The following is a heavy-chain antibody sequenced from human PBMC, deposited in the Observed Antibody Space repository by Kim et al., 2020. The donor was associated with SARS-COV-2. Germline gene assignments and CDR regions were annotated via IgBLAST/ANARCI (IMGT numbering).Heavy chain of an antibody. V-gene: IGHV3-23*01. CDR3: AKGSPSSYYYYGMDV. Sequence: DSVKGRFTISRDNFKNTLYLQMNSLRAEDTAVYYCAKGSPSSYYYYGMDVWGQGTTVTVSS. J-gene: IGHJ6*02.